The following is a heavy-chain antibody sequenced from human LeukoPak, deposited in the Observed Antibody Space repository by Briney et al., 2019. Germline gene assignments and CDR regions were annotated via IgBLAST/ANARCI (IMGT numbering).Heavy chain of an antibody. Sequence: GGSLRLSCAASGFTFSSYEMNWVRQAPGKGLEWVSYISSSGSTIYYADSVKGRFTISRDNAKNSLYLQMNSLRAEDTAAYYCARGPAASGYYDSRGRYGYFDYWGQGTLVTVSS. D-gene: IGHD3-22*01. V-gene: IGHV3-48*03. CDR2: ISSSGSTI. CDR3: ARGPAASGYYDSRGRYGYFDY. CDR1: GFTFSSYE. J-gene: IGHJ4*02.